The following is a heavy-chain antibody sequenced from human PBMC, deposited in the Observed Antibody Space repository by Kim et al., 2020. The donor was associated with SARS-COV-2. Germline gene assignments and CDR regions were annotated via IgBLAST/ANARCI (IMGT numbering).Heavy chain of an antibody. D-gene: IGHD3-10*01. J-gene: IGHJ4*02. V-gene: IGHV3-30*18. CDR2: ISYDGSNK. Sequence: GGSLRLSCAASGFTFSSYGMHWVRQAPGKGLEWVAVISYDGSNKYYADSVKGRFTISRDNSKNTLYLQMNSLRAEDTAVYYCAKKRLPLFRGVTPFDYWGQGTLVTVSS. CDR3: AKKRLPLFRGVTPFDY. CDR1: GFTFSSYG.